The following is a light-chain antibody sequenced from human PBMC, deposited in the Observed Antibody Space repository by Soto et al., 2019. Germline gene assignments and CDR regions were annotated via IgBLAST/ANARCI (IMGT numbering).Light chain of an antibody. Sequence: EVVLAQSPGTLSLSAGERATLSCRSSQSVSSSYLAWYQQKPGQPPRLLIYGASTRATGVPARFSGWGSGTEFTLTISSLQSEDVAVYSCQQYNNWPPITFGQGTRLEIK. CDR1: QSVSSSY. V-gene: IGKV3-15*01. CDR3: QQYNNWPPIT. CDR2: GAS. J-gene: IGKJ5*01.